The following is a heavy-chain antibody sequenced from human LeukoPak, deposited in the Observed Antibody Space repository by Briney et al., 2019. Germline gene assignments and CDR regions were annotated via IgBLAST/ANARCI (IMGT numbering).Heavy chain of an antibody. CDR1: GGPISSYY. Sequence: PSETLSLTCTVTGGPISSYYWSWIRQPPGKGLEWIGYIYYSGSTNYNPSLKSRVTISVDTSKNQFSLKLSSVTAADTAVYYCASGYSYGFDYWGQGTLVTVSS. CDR2: IYYSGST. D-gene: IGHD5-18*01. CDR3: ASGYSYGFDY. V-gene: IGHV4-59*01. J-gene: IGHJ4*02.